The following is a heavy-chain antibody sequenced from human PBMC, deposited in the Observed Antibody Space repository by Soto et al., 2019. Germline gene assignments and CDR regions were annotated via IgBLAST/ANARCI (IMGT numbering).Heavy chain of an antibody. Sequence: PGGSLRLSCAASGFTFSSYSMNWVRQAPGKGLEWVSSISSSSSYIYYADSVKGRFTISRDNAKNSLYLQMNSLRAEDTAVYYCARDRPLRPNWFDPWGQGTLVTVSS. CDR1: GFTFSSYS. J-gene: IGHJ5*02. V-gene: IGHV3-21*01. D-gene: IGHD3-16*01. CDR3: ARDRPLRPNWFDP. CDR2: ISSSSSYI.